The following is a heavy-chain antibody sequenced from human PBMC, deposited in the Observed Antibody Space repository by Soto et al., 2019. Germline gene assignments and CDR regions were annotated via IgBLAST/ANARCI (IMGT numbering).Heavy chain of an antibody. Sequence: SVKVSCKASGYAFTSYAMHWVRQAPGQRLEWMGWINAGNGNTKYSQKFQGRVTITRDTSASTAYMELSSLRSEDTAVYYCARDRSYYYDSSGYYEAPWFDPWGQGTLVTVSS. CDR1: GYAFTSYA. CDR3: ARDRSYYYDSSGYYEAPWFDP. D-gene: IGHD3-22*01. CDR2: INAGNGNT. V-gene: IGHV1-3*01. J-gene: IGHJ5*02.